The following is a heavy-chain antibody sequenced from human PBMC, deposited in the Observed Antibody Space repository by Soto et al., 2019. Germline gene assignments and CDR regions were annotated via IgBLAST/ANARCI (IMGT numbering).Heavy chain of an antibody. CDR1: GGTFSSYA. V-gene: IGHV1-69*13. J-gene: IGHJ5*02. D-gene: IGHD6-13*01. Sequence: SVKVSCKASGGTFSSYAISWVRQAPGQGLEWMGGIIPIFGTANYAQKFQGRVTITADESTSTAYMELSSLRSEDTAVYYCVSAAGIYNWFDPGGQETLVTVPP. CDR2: IIPIFGTA. CDR3: VSAAGIYNWFDP.